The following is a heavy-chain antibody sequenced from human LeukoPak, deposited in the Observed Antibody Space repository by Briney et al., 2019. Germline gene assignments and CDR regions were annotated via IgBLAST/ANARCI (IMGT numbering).Heavy chain of an antibody. Sequence: ASVKVSCKASGFTFTAYHMHWVRQAPGQGLEWMGWINPNSGGTNYAQKFQGRVTMTRDTSISTAYMELSGLRSDDTAVYYCARSTPDTYYYDSSGYWHWGQGTLVTVSS. J-gene: IGHJ4*02. CDR3: ARSTPDTYYYDSSGYWH. CDR2: INPNSGGT. V-gene: IGHV1-2*02. D-gene: IGHD3-22*01. CDR1: GFTFTAYH.